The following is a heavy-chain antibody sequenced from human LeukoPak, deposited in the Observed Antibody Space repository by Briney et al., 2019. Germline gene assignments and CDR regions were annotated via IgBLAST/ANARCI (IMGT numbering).Heavy chain of an antibody. J-gene: IGHJ3*02. CDR1: GFTFSTYA. Sequence: PGVSLRLSCAASGFTFSTYAMSWVRQAPGKGLEWVSTISGSYGTTYYADSVKGRFTISRDNSKNTLYLQMNSLRAEDTALYYCAKDLAATLDAFDIWGQGTMVTVSS. V-gene: IGHV3-23*01. CDR3: AKDLAATLDAFDI. CDR2: ISGSYGTT. D-gene: IGHD2-15*01.